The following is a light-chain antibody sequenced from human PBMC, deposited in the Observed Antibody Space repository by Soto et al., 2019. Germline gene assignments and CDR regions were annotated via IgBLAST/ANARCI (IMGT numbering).Light chain of an antibody. V-gene: IGKV3-11*01. Sequence: EIVLTQSPATLSLSPGERATLSCRASQSVRNYLAWYQQKPGQAPRLLIYDASNGATGIPARFSGSGSGTEFTLTISSLEPQDFAVYYCQQRYNWPWTFGQGTKVEIK. J-gene: IGKJ1*01. CDR2: DAS. CDR1: QSVRNY. CDR3: QQRYNWPWT.